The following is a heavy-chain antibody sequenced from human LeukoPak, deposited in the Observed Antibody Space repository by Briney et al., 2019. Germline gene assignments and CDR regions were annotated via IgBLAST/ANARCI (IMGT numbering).Heavy chain of an antibody. CDR1: GGSISSSNW. Sequence: SETLSLTCAVSGGSISSSNWWSWVRQPPGKGLEWIGEIYHSGSTNYNPSLKSRVTISVDKSKNQFSLKLSSVTAADTAVYYCARDQAAAGSSYYYYMDVWGKGTTVTVSS. J-gene: IGHJ6*03. D-gene: IGHD6-13*01. V-gene: IGHV4-4*02. CDR2: IYHSGST. CDR3: ARDQAAAGSSYYYYMDV.